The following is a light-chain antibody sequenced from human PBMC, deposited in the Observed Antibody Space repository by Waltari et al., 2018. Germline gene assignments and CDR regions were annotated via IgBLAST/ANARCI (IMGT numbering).Light chain of an antibody. CDR1: SSNIGSHS. Sequence: QSVLTQPPSASGNPGQRVTISCSGSSSNIGSHSVNWYQQFPGTAPKLLMYSNDQRPSGVSDRFSDSKSGTSASLAISGLQSEDEADYFCAARDDSLSGQVFGGGTKLTVL. CDR3: AARDDSLSGQV. V-gene: IGLV1-44*01. CDR2: SND. J-gene: IGLJ3*02.